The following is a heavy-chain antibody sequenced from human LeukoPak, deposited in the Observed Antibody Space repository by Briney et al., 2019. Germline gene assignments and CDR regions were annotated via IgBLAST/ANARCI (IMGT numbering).Heavy chain of an antibody. Sequence: PGGSLRLSCAASGFTLSGYWMSWVRQAPGKGLEWVANIKVDGSEKNYVDSVKGRLTISRDNAKNSLYLQMNSLRVEDTAVYYCASRSSVAASGPGWGQGTLVTVSS. CDR3: ASRSSVAASGPG. J-gene: IGHJ4*02. CDR1: GFTLSGYW. V-gene: IGHV3-7*01. CDR2: IKVDGSEK. D-gene: IGHD2-15*01.